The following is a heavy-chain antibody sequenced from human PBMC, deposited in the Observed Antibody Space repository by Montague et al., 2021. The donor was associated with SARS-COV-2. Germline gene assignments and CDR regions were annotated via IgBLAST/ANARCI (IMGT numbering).Heavy chain of an antibody. V-gene: IGHV4-39*02. Sequence: SETLSLTCTVSGGSISSNNYYWDWIRQPPGEGLEWIGSIYDSGSTYYNPSLKSRVTISVDTSKNHFSLKLSSVTAADTAVYYCARRGRKLLPVATTIGGFDTWGQGTMVTVSS. J-gene: IGHJ3*02. CDR3: ARRGRKLLPVATTIGGFDT. CDR1: GGSISSNNYY. CDR2: IYDSGST. D-gene: IGHD5-12*01.